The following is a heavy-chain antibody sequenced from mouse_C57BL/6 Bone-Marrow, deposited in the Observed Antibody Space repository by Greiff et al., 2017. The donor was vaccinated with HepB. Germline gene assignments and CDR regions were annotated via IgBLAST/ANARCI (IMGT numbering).Heavy chain of an antibody. CDR1: GFTFSDYY. Sequence: EVKLMESGGGLVQPGGSLKLSCAASGFTFSDYYMYWVRQTPEKRLEWVAYISNGGGSTYYPDTVKGRFTISRDNAKNTLYLQMSRLKSEDTAMYYCARRRGLDYFDYWGQGTTLTVSS. CDR2: ISNGGGST. CDR3: ARRRGLDYFDY. V-gene: IGHV5-12*01. D-gene: IGHD2-2*01. J-gene: IGHJ2*01.